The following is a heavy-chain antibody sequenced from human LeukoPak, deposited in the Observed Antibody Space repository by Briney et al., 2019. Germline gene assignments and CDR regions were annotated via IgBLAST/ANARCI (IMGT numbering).Heavy chain of an antibody. CDR2: VHLSGAT. J-gene: IGHJ4*02. Sequence: SETLSLTCTVSGGSITTTNWWSWVRQPPGKGLEWIGEVHLSGATNYNPSLESRVSMSIDKSKNHLSLEVTSVTAADTAIYYCTRESGAFSPFGFWGQGTLLTVSS. CDR3: TRESGAFSPFGF. CDR1: GGSITTTNW. D-gene: IGHD1-26*01. V-gene: IGHV4-4*02.